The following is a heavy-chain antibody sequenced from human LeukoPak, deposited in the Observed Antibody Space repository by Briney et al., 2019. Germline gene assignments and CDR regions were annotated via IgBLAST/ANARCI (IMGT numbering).Heavy chain of an antibody. D-gene: IGHD2-15*01. Sequence: ASVKVSCKASGYTFTNYGINWVRQAPGQGPEWMGWISAYSGNTNYAQKLQGRVTMTTDTSTSTAYMELRSLRSDDTAMYYCARGGKYCTGGNCYHDSWGQGTLVTVSS. CDR2: ISAYSGNT. CDR3: ARGGKYCTGGNCYHDS. CDR1: GYTFTNYG. J-gene: IGHJ5*01. V-gene: IGHV1-18*01.